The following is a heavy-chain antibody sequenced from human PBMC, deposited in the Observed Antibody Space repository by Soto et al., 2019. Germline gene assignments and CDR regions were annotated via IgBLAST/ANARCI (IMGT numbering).Heavy chain of an antibody. D-gene: IGHD3-22*01. Sequence: GASVKVSCKASGGTFSSYAISWVRQAPGQGLEWMGGIIPIFGTANYAQKFQGRVTITADKSTSTAYMELSSLRSEDTAVYYCARAPFDYYDSSGYYFDYWGQGTLVTVSS. J-gene: IGHJ4*02. CDR2: IIPIFGTA. CDR1: GGTFSSYA. V-gene: IGHV1-69*06. CDR3: ARAPFDYYDSSGYYFDY.